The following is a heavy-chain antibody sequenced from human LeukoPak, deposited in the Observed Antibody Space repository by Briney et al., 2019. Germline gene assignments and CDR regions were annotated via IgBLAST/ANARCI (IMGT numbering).Heavy chain of an antibody. V-gene: IGHV3-7*01. J-gene: IGHJ4*02. CDR3: AREPPILRWLQQLDY. Sequence: PGGSLRLSCAASGFTFSQYWMSWVRQAPGKGLEWVANIKPDGSEKHYVDSVKGRFSISRDNTKDSLFLQISSLRGEDSAVYYCAREPPILRWLQQLDYWGQGTLVTVSS. CDR2: IKPDGSEK. CDR1: GFTFSQYW. D-gene: IGHD5-24*01.